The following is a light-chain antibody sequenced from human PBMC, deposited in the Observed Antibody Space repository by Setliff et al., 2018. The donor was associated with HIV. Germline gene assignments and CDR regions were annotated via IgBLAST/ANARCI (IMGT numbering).Light chain of an antibody. CDR3: CAYAGRYSYV. Sequence: QSVLTQPASVSGSPGQSITISCTGTSSDVGGYKYVSWYQQHPGRAPKLIIYDVNSRPSGISRRFSGSKSGSTASLTISGLQAEDEADYYCCAYAGRYSYVFGTGTKV. V-gene: IGLV2-14*03. CDR2: DVN. CDR1: SSDVGGYKY. J-gene: IGLJ1*01.